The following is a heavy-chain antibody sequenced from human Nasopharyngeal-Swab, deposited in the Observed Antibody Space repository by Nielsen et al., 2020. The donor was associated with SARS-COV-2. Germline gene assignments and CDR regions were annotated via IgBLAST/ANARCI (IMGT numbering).Heavy chain of an antibody. CDR1: GYTFTSYY. Sequence: ASVKVSCKASGYTFTSYYMHWVRQAPGQGLEWMGIINPSGGSTSYAQKFQGRVTMTRDTSTSTVYMELSGLRSEDTAVYYCAREGHQGGGGVIINWFDPWGQGTLVTVSS. J-gene: IGHJ5*02. V-gene: IGHV1-46*01. D-gene: IGHD3-16*02. CDR3: AREGHQGGGGVIINWFDP. CDR2: INPSGGST.